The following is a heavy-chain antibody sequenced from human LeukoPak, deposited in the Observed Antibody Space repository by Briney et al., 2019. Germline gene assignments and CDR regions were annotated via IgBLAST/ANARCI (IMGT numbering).Heavy chain of an antibody. CDR1: GFTFRTYW. CDR2: IKQDGSEK. CDR3: ARDQYDSWSRRGNFDS. J-gene: IGHJ4*02. D-gene: IGHD3-3*01. Sequence: GGSLRLSCAASGFTFRTYWMGWVRQAPGKGLEWVANIKQDGSEKNYVDSVKGRFTISRDNTKNSLYLQMNSLRAEDTAVFYCARDQYDSWSRRGNFDSWGQGTLVIVSS. V-gene: IGHV3-7*03.